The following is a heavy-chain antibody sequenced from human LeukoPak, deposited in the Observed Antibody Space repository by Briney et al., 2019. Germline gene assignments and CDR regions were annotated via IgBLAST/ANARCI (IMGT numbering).Heavy chain of an antibody. Sequence: GESLRISCTGSGYSFTSYWISWVRQMPGKGLEWMGRIDPSDSYTNYSPSFQGYVTISADKSISTAYLQWSSLKASDTAMYYCARPLGYCSGGSGYSGFWFDPWGQGTLVTVSS. CDR3: ARPLGYCSGGSGYSGFWFDP. CDR1: GYSFTSYW. V-gene: IGHV5-10-1*01. CDR2: IDPSDSYT. J-gene: IGHJ5*02. D-gene: IGHD2-15*01.